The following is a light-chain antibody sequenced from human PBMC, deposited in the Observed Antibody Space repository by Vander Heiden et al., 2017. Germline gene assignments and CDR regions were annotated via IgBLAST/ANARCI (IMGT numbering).Light chain of an antibody. CDR3: QQYNNWPT. CDR1: QSVSSN. V-gene: IGKV3-15*01. J-gene: IGKJ1*01. CDR2: GAS. Sequence: EIVMTQSPATLSVSPGERANLSCRASQSVSSNLAWYQQKPGQAPRLLIYGASTRATGIPARFSGSGSGTEFTLTISSLQSEDFAVYYWQQYNNWPTFGQGTKVEIK.